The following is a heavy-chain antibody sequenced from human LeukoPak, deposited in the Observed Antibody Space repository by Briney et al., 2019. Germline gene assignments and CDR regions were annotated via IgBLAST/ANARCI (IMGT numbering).Heavy chain of an antibody. CDR2: MNPNSGNT. Sequence: ASVKVSCKASGYTFTSYDVNWVRQATGQGLEWMGWMNPNSGNTGYAQKFQGRVTMTRNTSISTAYMELSSLRSEDTAVYYCARDLGQQLAHYFDYWGQGTLVTVSS. D-gene: IGHD6-13*01. CDR3: ARDLGQQLAHYFDY. CDR1: GYTFTSYD. V-gene: IGHV1-8*01. J-gene: IGHJ4*02.